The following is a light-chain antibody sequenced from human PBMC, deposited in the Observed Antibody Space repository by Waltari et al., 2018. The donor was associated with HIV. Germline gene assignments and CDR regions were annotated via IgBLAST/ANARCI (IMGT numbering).Light chain of an antibody. V-gene: IGKV1-9*01. CDR1: QDIRNS. Sequence: DIPLTQSPSFLSASVVDSVTLTCRASQDIRNSLAWYQRKPGNAPKLLIFSASALQSGVPSRFSGTGSGTEFTLTISSLQPEDFATYYCQQLNRDPFTFGGGSTLEI. CDR2: SAS. J-gene: IGKJ4*01. CDR3: QQLNRDPFT.